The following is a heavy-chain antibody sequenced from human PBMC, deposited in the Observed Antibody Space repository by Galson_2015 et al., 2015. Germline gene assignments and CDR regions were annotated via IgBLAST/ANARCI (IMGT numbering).Heavy chain of an antibody. D-gene: IGHD4-23*01. V-gene: IGHV3-74*01. Sequence: SLRLSCAASGFTFSSYWMHWVRQAPGKGLVWVSRISRDGSSTTYADSVKGRFTISRDNAKNTLYLQMNSLRAEDTAVYYCAREYGANRPYYFDVWGLGTLVTVSS. CDR3: AREYGANRPYYFDV. CDR1: GFTFSSYW. J-gene: IGHJ4*02. CDR2: ISRDGSST.